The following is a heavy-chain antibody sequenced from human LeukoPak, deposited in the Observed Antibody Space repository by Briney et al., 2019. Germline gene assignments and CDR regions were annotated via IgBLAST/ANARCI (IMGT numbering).Heavy chain of an antibody. V-gene: IGHV1-69*05. D-gene: IGHD3-10*01. CDR3: AREDRITMVRGVTADAFDI. J-gene: IGHJ3*02. CDR2: IIPIFGTA. CDR1: AFTFSSYA. Sequence: GGSLRLSCAASAFTFSSYAISWVRQAPGQGLEWMGGIIPIFGTANYAQKFQGRVTITTDESTSTAYMELSSLRSEDTAVYYCAREDRITMVRGVTADAFDIWGQGTMVTVSS.